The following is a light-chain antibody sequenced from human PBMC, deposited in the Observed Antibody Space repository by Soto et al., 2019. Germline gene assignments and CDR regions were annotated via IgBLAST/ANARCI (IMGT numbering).Light chain of an antibody. Sequence: EIVFAQFSATLSFSPGERAPLSCRASQSVSSYLAWHQQKPGQTPRLLVYGASSRATGIPDRFSGSGSGTDFTLTISRLEPEDFAVYYCQQHGTSPITFGQGTRLEIK. CDR1: QSVSSY. CDR2: GAS. J-gene: IGKJ5*01. V-gene: IGKV3-20*01. CDR3: QQHGTSPIT.